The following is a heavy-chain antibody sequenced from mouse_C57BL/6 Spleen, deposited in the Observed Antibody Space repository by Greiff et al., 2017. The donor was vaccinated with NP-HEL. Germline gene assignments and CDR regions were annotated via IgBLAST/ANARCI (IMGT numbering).Heavy chain of an antibody. CDR2: IDPSDSET. J-gene: IGHJ1*03. V-gene: IGHV1-52*01. CDR3: AIYYYGSSLPFDV. D-gene: IGHD1-1*01. Sequence: VQLQQPGAELVRPGSSVKLSCKASGYTFTSYWMHWVKQRPIQGLEWIGNIDPSDSETHYNQKFKDKATLTVDKSSSTAYMQLSSLTSEDSAVYYCAIYYYGSSLPFDVWGTGTTVTVSS. CDR1: GYTFTSYW.